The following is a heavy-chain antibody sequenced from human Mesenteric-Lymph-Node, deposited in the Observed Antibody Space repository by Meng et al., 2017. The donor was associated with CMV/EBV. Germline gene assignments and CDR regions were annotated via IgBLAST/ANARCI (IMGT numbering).Heavy chain of an antibody. CDR2: IIPILGIA. CDR3: ARLGPTIFGVVIHNYYYYGMDV. D-gene: IGHD3-3*01. Sequence: SVKVSCKASGGTFSSYAISWVRQAPGQGLEWMGGIIPILGIANYAQKLQGRVTMTTDTSTSTAYMELRSLRSDDTAVYYCARLGPTIFGVVIHNYYYYGMDVWGQGTTVTVSS. V-gene: IGHV1-69*10. J-gene: IGHJ6*02. CDR1: GGTFSSYA.